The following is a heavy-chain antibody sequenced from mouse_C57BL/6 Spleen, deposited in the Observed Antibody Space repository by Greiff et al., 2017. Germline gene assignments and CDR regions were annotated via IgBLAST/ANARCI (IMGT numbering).Heavy chain of an antibody. CDR1: GYAFSSSW. CDR2: IYPGDGDT. D-gene: IGHD2-3*01. Sequence: QVQLQQPGAELVMPGASVKLSCKASGYAFSSSWMNWVKQRPGKGLEWIGRIYPGDGDTNYNGKFKGKATLTADKSSSTAYMQLSSLTSEDSAVYVCARWDMSNWYFDVWGTGTTVTVSS. J-gene: IGHJ1*03. CDR3: ARWDMSNWYFDV. V-gene: IGHV1-82*01.